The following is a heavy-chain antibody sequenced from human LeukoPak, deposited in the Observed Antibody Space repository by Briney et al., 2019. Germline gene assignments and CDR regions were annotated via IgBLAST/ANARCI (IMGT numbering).Heavy chain of an antibody. J-gene: IGHJ4*02. Sequence: SETLSLTCTVSGGSISSHYWSWIRQPPGNGLEWIGYIYYSGNTKYNPSLKSRVTISVDTSKNQFSLKLSSVTAADTAVYYCARGPIMITFGGVIVKEPFDYWGQGTLVTVSS. CDR3: ARGPIMITFGGVIVKEPFDY. V-gene: IGHV4-59*11. D-gene: IGHD3-16*02. CDR2: IYYSGNT. CDR1: GGSISSHY.